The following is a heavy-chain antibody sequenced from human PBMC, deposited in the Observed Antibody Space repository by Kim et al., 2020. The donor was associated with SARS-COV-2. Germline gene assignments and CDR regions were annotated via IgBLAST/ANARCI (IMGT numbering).Heavy chain of an antibody. CDR2: INPNSGGT. V-gene: IGHV1-2*06. Sequence: ASVKVSCKASGYTFTGYYMHWVRQAPGQGLEWMGRINPNSGGTNYAQKFQGRVTMTRDTSISTAYMELSRLRSDDTAVYYCARDQGSLTTNYYYGMDVWGQGTTVTVSS. D-gene: IGHD4-17*01. CDR1: GYTFTGYY. J-gene: IGHJ6*02. CDR3: ARDQGSLTTNYYYGMDV.